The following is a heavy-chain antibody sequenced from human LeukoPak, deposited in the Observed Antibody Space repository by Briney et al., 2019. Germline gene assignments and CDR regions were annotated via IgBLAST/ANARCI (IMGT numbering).Heavy chain of an antibody. V-gene: IGHV4-39*07. CDR3: AYTYYYGSGSYLDY. D-gene: IGHD3-10*01. J-gene: IGHJ4*02. CDR1: GGSISSSSYY. Sequence: SETLSLTCTVSGGSISSSSYYWGWIRQPPGKGLEWIGSIYHSGSTYYNPSLKSRVTISVDTSKNQFSLKLSSVTAADTAVYYCAYTYYYGSGSYLDYWGQGTLVTVSS. CDR2: IYHSGST.